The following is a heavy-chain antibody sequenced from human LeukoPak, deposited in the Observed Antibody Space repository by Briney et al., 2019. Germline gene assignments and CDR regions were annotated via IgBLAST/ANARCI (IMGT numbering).Heavy chain of an antibody. V-gene: IGHV4-39*02. J-gene: IGHJ4*02. CDR1: GGSISSSSYY. CDR3: AREPLVPAAVGIDY. D-gene: IGHD2-2*01. CDR2: IYYSGST. Sequence: SETLSLTCTVSGGSISSSSYYWGWIRQPPGKGLEWIGSIYYSGSTYYNPSLKSRVTISVDTFKNQFSLKLSSVTAADTAVYYCAREPLVPAAVGIDYWGQGTLVTVSS.